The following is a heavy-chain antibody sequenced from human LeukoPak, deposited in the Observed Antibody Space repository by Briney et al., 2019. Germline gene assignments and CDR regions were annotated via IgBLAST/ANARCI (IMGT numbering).Heavy chain of an antibody. CDR1: GFIFSSYR. CDR2: ISSSCSYI. J-gene: IGHJ6*02. Sequence: PGGALRLSCAASGFIFSSYRLNWVRQAPGKGLEGVSSISSSCSYIYLAYSVTERLTISRDKAKNPLHLQMNRLRAEDTAVYYCARDAELLFGELLHYYYYYGMDVWGQGTTVTVPS. CDR3: ARDAELLFGELLHYYYYYGMDV. D-gene: IGHD3-10*01. V-gene: IGHV3-21*01.